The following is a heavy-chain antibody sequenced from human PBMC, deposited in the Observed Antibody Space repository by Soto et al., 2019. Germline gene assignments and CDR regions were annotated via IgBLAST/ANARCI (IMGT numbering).Heavy chain of an antibody. D-gene: IGHD6-19*01. Sequence: PGGSLRLSXAASGFTFRSYSMNWVRQAPGKGLEWVSSISSSSSYIYYADSVRGRFTISRDNAKNSLYLEMNSLRAEDTAVYYCARGEQWLVEGDYYYYYGMDVWGQGTTVTVSS. CDR1: GFTFRSYS. J-gene: IGHJ6*02. CDR3: ARGEQWLVEGDYYYYYGMDV. V-gene: IGHV3-21*01. CDR2: ISSSSSYI.